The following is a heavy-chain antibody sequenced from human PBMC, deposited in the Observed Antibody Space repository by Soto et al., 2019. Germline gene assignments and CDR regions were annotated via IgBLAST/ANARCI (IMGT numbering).Heavy chain of an antibody. CDR1: GGSISSSDYY. J-gene: IGHJ6*02. CDR3: ARGAGSPTYYYGVDV. V-gene: IGHV4-39*01. CDR2: IFHSGTT. D-gene: IGHD2-15*01. Sequence: PETLSLTCTVSGGSISSSDYYWAWVRQPPGKGLEWIGSIFHSGTTYYNPSLKSRVTISVDTSKNQFSLMLSAVTAADTAVYYCARGAGSPTYYYGVDVWGQGTTVTVSS.